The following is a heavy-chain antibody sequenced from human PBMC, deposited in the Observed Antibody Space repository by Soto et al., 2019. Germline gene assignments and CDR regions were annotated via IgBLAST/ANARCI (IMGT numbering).Heavy chain of an antibody. Sequence: SETLSLTCKVSGASVSSGSYYWSWIRQPPGKGLEWIGYIYYTGTSDYNPSLKSRVTISIDTSKNQISLNLNSVTAADTAVYYCARALSTNEGWFDPWGQGRLVTVPS. CDR2: IYYTGTS. D-gene: IGHD2-8*01. V-gene: IGHV4-61*01. J-gene: IGHJ5*02. CDR3: ARALSTNEGWFDP. CDR1: GASVSSGSYY.